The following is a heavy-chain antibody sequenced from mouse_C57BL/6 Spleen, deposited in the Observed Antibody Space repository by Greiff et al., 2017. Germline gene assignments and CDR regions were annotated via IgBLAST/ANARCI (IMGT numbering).Heavy chain of an antibody. Sequence: EVQLVESGPELVKPGASVKMSCKASGYTFTDYNMHWVKQSHGKSLEWIGYINPNNGGTSYNQKFKGKATLTVNKSSSTAYMELRSLTSEDSAVYYCARALIYYGYDWFAYWGQGTLVTVSA. CDR1: GYTFTDYN. J-gene: IGHJ3*01. V-gene: IGHV1-22*01. D-gene: IGHD2-2*01. CDR3: ARALIYYGYDWFAY. CDR2: INPNNGGT.